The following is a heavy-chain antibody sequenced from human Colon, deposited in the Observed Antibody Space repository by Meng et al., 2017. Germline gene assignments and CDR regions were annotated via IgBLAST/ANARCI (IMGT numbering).Heavy chain of an antibody. Sequence: QGRLQESGPGLVKPFQTLSLTCPVSGASFITDAFYWGLIRQHPGKGLEWIGYMHYSGIANYNPSLNSRIAISVDTSKNHFSLKLSSVTAADTAVYYCARYRYDSSSYSNFFDPWGQGTLVTVSS. J-gene: IGHJ5*02. CDR2: MHYSGIA. D-gene: IGHD3-22*01. CDR1: GASFITDAFY. CDR3: ARYRYDSSSYSNFFDP. V-gene: IGHV4-31*03.